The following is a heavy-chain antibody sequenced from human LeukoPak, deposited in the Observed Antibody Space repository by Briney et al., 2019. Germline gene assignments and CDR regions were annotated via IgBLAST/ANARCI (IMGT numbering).Heavy chain of an antibody. Sequence: PGGSLRLSCAASGFTVSSHYMNWVRQAPGKGLEWVSVIYSGGSTYYADSVKGRFTISRDNSKNTLYHQMNGLRAEDTAVYYCAREGGYSYGSGLDYWGQGTLVTVSS. J-gene: IGHJ4*02. CDR3: AREGGYSYGSGLDY. V-gene: IGHV3-53*01. CDR1: GFTVSSHY. CDR2: IYSGGST. D-gene: IGHD5-18*01.